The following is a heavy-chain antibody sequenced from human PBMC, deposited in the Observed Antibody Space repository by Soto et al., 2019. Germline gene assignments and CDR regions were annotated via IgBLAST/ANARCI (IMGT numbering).Heavy chain of an antibody. CDR1: GFSLSTSGVG. CDR3: AHTKEYSSSWYGDAFYS. D-gene: IGHD6-13*01. J-gene: IGHJ3*02. V-gene: IGHV2-5*01. Sequence: QITLKESGPTLVKPTQTLTLTCTFSGFSLSTSGVGVGWIRQPPGKALGWLALIYWNDDKRYSPSLKSRLTIAKDTSKNQVVLTMTNMDPVDTATYYCAHTKEYSSSWYGDAFYSWGQGTMVTVSS. CDR2: IYWNDDK.